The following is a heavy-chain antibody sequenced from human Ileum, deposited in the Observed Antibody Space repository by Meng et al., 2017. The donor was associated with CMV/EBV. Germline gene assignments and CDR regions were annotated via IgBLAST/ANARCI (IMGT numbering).Heavy chain of an antibody. V-gene: IGHV3-53*01. CDR3: AKGEGRPHYYFDY. CDR1: GSSVSSIY. CDR2: IYTGGAT. Sequence: GESLKISCAVSGSSVSSIYLSWVRQAPGKGLEWVSTIYTGGATFYTDSVEGRFAISRDTSSNTLYLQMNNLRREDTAIYYCAKGEGRPHYYFDYWGQGTLVTVSS. J-gene: IGHJ4*02. D-gene: IGHD1-26*01.